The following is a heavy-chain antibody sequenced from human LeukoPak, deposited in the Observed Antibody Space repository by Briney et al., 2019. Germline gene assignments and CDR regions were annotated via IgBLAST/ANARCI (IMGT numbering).Heavy chain of an antibody. CDR3: ARSSTTNYYFDF. V-gene: IGHV1-2*06. J-gene: IGHJ4*02. CDR2: INPTSGGT. CDR1: GYTFTDYY. Sequence: GASVKVSCKASGYTFTDYYIHWVRQAPGQGLEWMGRINPTSGGTTSAQKFRGRVTMTRDTSINTAYMELSGLRSDDTAVFYCARSSTTNYYFDFWGQGALVTVSS. D-gene: IGHD2-2*01.